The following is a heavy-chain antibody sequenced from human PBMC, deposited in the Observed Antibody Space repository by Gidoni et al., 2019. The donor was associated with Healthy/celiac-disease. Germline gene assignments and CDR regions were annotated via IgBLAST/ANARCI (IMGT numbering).Heavy chain of an antibody. J-gene: IGHJ4*02. D-gene: IGHD1-1*01. CDR3: ARESDLNEHVDY. Sequence: QVQLVESGGGVVQHGRSLRLSCAASGFTFSSYGMHWVSQAPGKGLEWVAVIWYDGSNKYYADSVKGRFTISRDNSKNTLYLQMNSLRAEDTAVYYCARESDLNEHVDYWGQGTLVTVSS. CDR1: GFTFSSYG. CDR2: IWYDGSNK. V-gene: IGHV3-33*01.